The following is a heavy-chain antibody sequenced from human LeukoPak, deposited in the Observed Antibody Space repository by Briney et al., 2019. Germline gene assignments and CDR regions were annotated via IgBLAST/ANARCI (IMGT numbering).Heavy chain of an antibody. D-gene: IGHD6-6*01. CDR1: GYSFTAYY. CDR3: ASALYSNSGFDY. CDR2: INPNSGGT. V-gene: IGHV1-2*02. Sequence: GASVKVSCKASGYSFTAYYIHWVRQAPGQGPEWMRWINPNSGGTKYAQRFQGRVTMTRDTSISTVYIEVSRLTSDDTAVYYCASALYSNSGFDYWGQGTLVTVSS. J-gene: IGHJ4*02.